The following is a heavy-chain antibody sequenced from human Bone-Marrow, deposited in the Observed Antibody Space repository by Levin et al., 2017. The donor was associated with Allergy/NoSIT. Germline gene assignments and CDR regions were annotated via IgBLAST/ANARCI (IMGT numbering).Heavy chain of an antibody. CDR1: GFTFSSYG. V-gene: IGHV3-30*03. CDR3: ARGHEGSGWYFSWGSGGTTSDWFDP. Sequence: AGGSLRLSCAASGFTFSSYGMHWVRQAPGKGLEWVAVISYDGSNKYYADSVKGRFTISRDNSKNTLYLQMNSLRAEDTAVYYCARGHEGSGWYFSWGSGGTTSDWFDPWGQGTLVTVSS. J-gene: IGHJ5*02. D-gene: IGHD6-19*01. CDR2: ISYDGSNK.